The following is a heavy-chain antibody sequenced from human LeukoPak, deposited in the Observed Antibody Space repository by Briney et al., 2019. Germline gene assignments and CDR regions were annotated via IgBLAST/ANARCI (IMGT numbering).Heavy chain of an antibody. CDR3: ARARLYYYDSSGYYEVSYYYYGMDV. CDR2: IIPIFDTT. V-gene: IGHV1-69*01. D-gene: IGHD3-22*01. J-gene: IGHJ6*02. Sequence: ASVKVSCKASGGTFSTYAISWVRQAPGQGLEWMGGIIPIFDTTIYAQKFQGRVTITADESTSTAYMELSSLRSEDTAVYYCARARLYYYDSSGYYEVSYYYYGMDVWGQGTTVTVSS. CDR1: GGTFSTYA.